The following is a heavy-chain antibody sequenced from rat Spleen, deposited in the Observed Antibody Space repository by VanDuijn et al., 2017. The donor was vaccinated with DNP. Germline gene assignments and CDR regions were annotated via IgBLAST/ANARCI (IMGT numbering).Heavy chain of an antibody. CDR2: ISATGGST. CDR1: GFTFSDYG. V-gene: IGHV5-19*01. Sequence: EVQLVDSGGGLVQPGRSLKLSCAASGFTFSDYGMHWIRQAPTKGPEWVASISATGGSTSYRDSVKGRFTISRDNAKSTLYLQMDSLRSEDTATYYCTTDFERGYWGQGVMVTVSS. J-gene: IGHJ2*01. D-gene: IGHD1-11*01. CDR3: TTDFERGY.